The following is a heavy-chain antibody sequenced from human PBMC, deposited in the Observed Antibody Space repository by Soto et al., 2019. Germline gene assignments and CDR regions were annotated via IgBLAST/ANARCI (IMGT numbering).Heavy chain of an antibody. J-gene: IGHJ6*02. Sequence: EVQLVESGGGLVKPGGSLRLSCAASAFTFSTYSMNWLRQAPGKGLEWVSSISSSSSYIYYADSVKGRFTISRDNAKNSLYLQMNSLRAEDTAVYYCARYDSSGYYWPYYYYGMDFWGQGTTVTVSS. CDR1: AFTFSTYS. CDR3: ARYDSSGYYWPYYYYGMDF. CDR2: ISSSSSYI. D-gene: IGHD3-22*01. V-gene: IGHV3-21*01.